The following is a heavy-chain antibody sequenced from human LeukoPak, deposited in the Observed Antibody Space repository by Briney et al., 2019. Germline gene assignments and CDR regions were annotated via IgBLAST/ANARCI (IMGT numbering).Heavy chain of an antibody. CDR2: ISGSGGST. Sequence: GGSLRLSCAASGFTFSSYAMSLVRQAPGKGLEWVSAISGSGGSTYYADSVKGRFTISRDNSKNTLYLQMNSLRAEDTAVYYCAKVGYCSGGSCYDYWGQGTLVTVSS. D-gene: IGHD2-15*01. V-gene: IGHV3-23*01. CDR1: GFTFSSYA. CDR3: AKVGYCSGGSCYDY. J-gene: IGHJ4*02.